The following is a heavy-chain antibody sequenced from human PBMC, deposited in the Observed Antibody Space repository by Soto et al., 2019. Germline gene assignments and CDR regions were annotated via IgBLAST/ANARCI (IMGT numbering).Heavy chain of an antibody. CDR3: ARDRSSWYGGDYYYGMDV. V-gene: IGHV4-59*01. J-gene: IGHJ6*02. CDR1: GGSISSYY. CDR2: IYYSGST. Sequence: PSETLSLTCTVSGGSISSYYWSWIRQPPGKGLEWIGYIYYSGSTNYNPSIKSRVTISVDTSKNQFSLKLSSVTAADTAVYYCARDRSSWYGGDYYYGMDVWGQGTTVTVSS. D-gene: IGHD6-13*01.